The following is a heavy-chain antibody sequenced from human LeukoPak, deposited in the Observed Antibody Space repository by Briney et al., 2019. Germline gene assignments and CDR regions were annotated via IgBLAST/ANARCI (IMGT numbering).Heavy chain of an antibody. CDR1: GGSISSGGYY. CDR3: ARDRRQAGSNWFDP. V-gene: IGHV4-61*08. J-gene: IGHJ5*02. CDR2: IYYSGST. Sequence: SETLSLTCTVSGGSISSGGYYWSWIRQPPGKGLEWIGYIYYSGSTNYNPSLKSRVTISVDTSKNQFSLKLSSVTAADTAVYYCARDRRQAGSNWFDPWGQGTLVTVSS. D-gene: IGHD6-19*01.